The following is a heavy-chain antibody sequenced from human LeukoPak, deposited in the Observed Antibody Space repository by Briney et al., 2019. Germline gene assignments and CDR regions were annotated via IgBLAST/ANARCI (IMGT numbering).Heavy chain of an antibody. CDR3: ARGSSRGPRDAFDF. J-gene: IGHJ3*01. CDR1: GYTFTSYG. CDR2: ISAYNGNT. Sequence: GASVKVSCKASGYTFTSYGISWVRQAPGQGLEWMGWISAYNGNTNYAQKLQGRVTMTRDMSTSTVYMELSSLISEDTAVYYCARGSSRGPRDAFDFWGQGTMVTLSS. V-gene: IGHV1-18*01. D-gene: IGHD2-15*01.